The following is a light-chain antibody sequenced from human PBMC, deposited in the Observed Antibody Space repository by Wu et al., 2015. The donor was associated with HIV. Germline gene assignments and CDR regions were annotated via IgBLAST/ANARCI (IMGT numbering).Light chain of an antibody. V-gene: IGKV3-15*01. J-gene: IGKJ1*01. CDR3: HQYYNWPRT. Sequence: EILMTQSPATLSVSPGERATLSCRASQSVGSNLAWYRQRPGQAPRLLIYDASTRATGIPDRFSGSRSRTEFTLTISSLQSEDFAVYYCHQYYNWPRTFGQGTRVEIK. CDR2: DAS. CDR1: QSVGSN.